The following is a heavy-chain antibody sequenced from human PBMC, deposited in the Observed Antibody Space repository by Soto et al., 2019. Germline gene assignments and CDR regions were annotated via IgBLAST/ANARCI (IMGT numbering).Heavy chain of an antibody. CDR1: GFTVSSNY. CDR2: LYSGGIT. V-gene: IGHV3-66*01. CDR3: AREPRNRIAGSTTSEDY. Sequence: EVQLVDSGGVLVQPGGSLRLSCAASGFTVSSNYMRWVRQAPGTGLECVSVLYSGGITYYADSVKGRFTISRDSSKNTLYLHMNSLRAEDTAVYYCAREPRNRIAGSTTSEDYWVQGTLVAVSS. D-gene: IGHD1-7*01. J-gene: IGHJ4*02.